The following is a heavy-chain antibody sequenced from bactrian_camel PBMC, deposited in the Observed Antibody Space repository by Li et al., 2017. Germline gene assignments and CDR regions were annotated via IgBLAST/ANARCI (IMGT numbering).Heavy chain of an antibody. V-gene: IGHV3S1*01. CDR2: INYAGDKT. J-gene: IGHJ4*01. CDR1: RYLFSGSFC. CDR3: AIVHGKIWVGYWDY. D-gene: IGHD1*01. Sequence: VQLVESGGGSVQAGGSLRLSCAASRYLFSGSFCMGWFRQAPGKGLEWVATINYAGDKTYYADSIKGRFIISRDGLQMNNLKSEDTAQYYCAIVHGKIWVGYWDYWGQGTQVTVS.